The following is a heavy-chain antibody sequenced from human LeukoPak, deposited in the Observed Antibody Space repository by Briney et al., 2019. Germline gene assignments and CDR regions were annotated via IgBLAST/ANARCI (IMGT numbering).Heavy chain of an antibody. D-gene: IGHD2-2*01. J-gene: IGHJ6*02. V-gene: IGHV4-59*01. CDR1: GGSISSYY. CDR3: AGVIGVVVPAAISPPINYYYGMDV. Sequence: SETLSLTCTVSGGSISSYYWSWIRQPPGKGLEWIGYIYYSGSTNYNPSLKSRVTISVDTSKNQYSLKLSSVTAADTAVYYCAGVIGVVVPAAISPPINYYYGMDVWGQGTTVTVSS. CDR2: IYYSGST.